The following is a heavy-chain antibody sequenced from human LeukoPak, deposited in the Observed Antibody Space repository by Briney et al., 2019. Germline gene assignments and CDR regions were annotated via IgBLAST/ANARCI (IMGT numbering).Heavy chain of an antibody. D-gene: IGHD3-3*01. CDR1: SGSISSYY. J-gene: IGHJ4*02. Sequence: SETLSLTCTVSSGSISSYYWSWIRQPAGKGLEWIGRIYTSGSTNYNPSLKSRVTMSVDTSKNQFSLKLSSVTAADTAVYYCAGDYDFWSGYSNYWGQGTLVTVSS. CDR3: AGDYDFWSGYSNY. V-gene: IGHV4-4*07. CDR2: IYTSGST.